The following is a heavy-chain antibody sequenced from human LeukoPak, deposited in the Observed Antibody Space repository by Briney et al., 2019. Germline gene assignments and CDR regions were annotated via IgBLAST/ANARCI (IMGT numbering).Heavy chain of an antibody. CDR2: INHSGST. Sequence: SETLSLTXAVYGGSFSGYYWSWIRQPPGKGLEWIGEINHSGSTNYNPSLKSRVTISVDTSKNQFSLKLSSVTAADTAVYYCASTAIFGIIKTLDYWGQGTLVTVSS. CDR3: ASTAIFGIIKTLDY. J-gene: IGHJ4*02. V-gene: IGHV4-34*01. D-gene: IGHD3-3*01. CDR1: GGSFSGYY.